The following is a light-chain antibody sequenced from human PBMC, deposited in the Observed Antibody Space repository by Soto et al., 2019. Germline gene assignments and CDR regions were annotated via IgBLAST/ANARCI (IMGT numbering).Light chain of an antibody. CDR2: EGN. J-gene: IGLJ2*01. CDR3: QSYDSSNHRI. Sequence: NFMLTQPHSVSESPGKTVTISCTRSSGSIAINYVQWFQQRPGSAPSTVIYEGNQRPSGVPDRFSGSIDSSSNSASLTISGLKTEDEADYYCQSYDSSNHRIFGGGTELTVL. CDR1: SGSIAINY. V-gene: IGLV6-57*04.